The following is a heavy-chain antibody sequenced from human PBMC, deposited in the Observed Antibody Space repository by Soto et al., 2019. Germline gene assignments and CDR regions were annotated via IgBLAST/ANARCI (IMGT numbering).Heavy chain of an antibody. CDR1: GYTFTSYA. D-gene: IGHD6-19*01. CDR2: INAGNGNT. Sequence: QVQLVQSGAEVKKPGASVKVSCKASGYTFTSYAMHWVRQAPGQRLEWMGWINAGNGNTKYSQKFQGRVTITRDTTASTAYMELSSLRSEDTAVYYCARPSSGWSEDAFDIWGQGTMVTVSS. CDR3: ARPSSGWSEDAFDI. J-gene: IGHJ3*02. V-gene: IGHV1-3*01.